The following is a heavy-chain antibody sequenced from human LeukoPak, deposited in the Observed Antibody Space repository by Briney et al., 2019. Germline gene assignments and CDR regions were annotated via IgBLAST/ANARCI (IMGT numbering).Heavy chain of an antibody. CDR1: GYTSTSYG. CDR2: ISAYNGNT. D-gene: IGHD3-22*01. V-gene: IGHV1-18*01. J-gene: IGHJ5*02. Sequence: GASVKVSCKASGYTSTSYGISWVRQAPGQGLEWMGWISAYNGNTNYAQKLQGRVTMTTDTSTSTAYMELRSLRSDDTAVYYCARVVSHSSGYYYGEHWFDPWGQGTLVTVSS. CDR3: ARVVSHSSGYYYGEHWFDP.